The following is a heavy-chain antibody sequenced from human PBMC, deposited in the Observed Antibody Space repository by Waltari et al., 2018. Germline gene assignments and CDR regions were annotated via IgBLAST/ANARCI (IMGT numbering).Heavy chain of an antibody. CDR2: INPILGTA. CDR3: ATTYYYDSSGYYTPLNWGAFDI. D-gene: IGHD3-22*01. CDR1: GGTFSSYA. J-gene: IGHJ3*02. V-gene: IGHV1-69*01. Sequence: QVQLVQSGAEVKKPGSSVKVSCKASGGTFSSYAISWVRQAPGQGLEWMGGINPILGTANYAQKFQGRGTSTADESTSTAYMELSSRRSEDTAVYYCATTYYYDSSGYYTPLNWGAFDIWGQGTMVTVSS.